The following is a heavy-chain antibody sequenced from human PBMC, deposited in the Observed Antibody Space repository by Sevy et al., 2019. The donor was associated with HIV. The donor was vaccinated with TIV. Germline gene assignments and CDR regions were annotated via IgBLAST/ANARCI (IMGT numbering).Heavy chain of an antibody. CDR2: IYYNGNA. V-gene: IGHV4-59*11. CDR1: GVSISTHS. Sequence: SETLSLTCTVSGVSISTHSWSWIRQPPGKGLEYIGYIYYNGNANYNPSFQSRVTISGATSMNQWSLKLTSVTAADTAVYYCARDMDNFYGMDVWGQGTTVTVSS. CDR3: ARDMDNFYGMDV. J-gene: IGHJ6*02. D-gene: IGHD3-10*01.